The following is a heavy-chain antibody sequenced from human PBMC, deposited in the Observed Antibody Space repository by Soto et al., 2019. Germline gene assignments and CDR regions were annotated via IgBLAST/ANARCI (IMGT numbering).Heavy chain of an antibody. V-gene: IGHV1-69*02. CDR2: IIPILGIA. D-gene: IGHD3-22*01. CDR1: GGTFSSYT. CDR3: ARGAIVVVPSYYYYGMDV. Sequence: QVQLVQSGAEVKKPGSSVKVSCKASGGTFSSYTISWVRQAPGQGLEWMGRIIPILGIANYAQKFQGKVTITEDKSTSTAYMELSSLRSEDTAVYYCARGAIVVVPSYYYYGMDVWGQGTTVTVSS. J-gene: IGHJ6*02.